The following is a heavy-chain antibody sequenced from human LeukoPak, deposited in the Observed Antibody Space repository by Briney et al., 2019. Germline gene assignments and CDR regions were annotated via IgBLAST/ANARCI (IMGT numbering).Heavy chain of an antibody. Sequence: GGSLRLSCAASGFTFSAYWMHWVRQSPGKGLEWTALIWYDGSKRYYADSVQGRFTISRDDSKNTLFLQMNSLRAEDTAVYYCARDLGNFGSGSSYYDYWGQGTLVTVSS. V-gene: IGHV3-33*08. J-gene: IGHJ4*02. CDR2: IWYDGSKR. CDR1: GFTFSAYW. D-gene: IGHD3-10*01. CDR3: ARDLGNFGSGSSYYDY.